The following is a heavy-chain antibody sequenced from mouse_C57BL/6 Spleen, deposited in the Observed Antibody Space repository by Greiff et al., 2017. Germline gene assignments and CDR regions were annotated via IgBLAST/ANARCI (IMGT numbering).Heavy chain of an antibody. CDR2: IDPNSGGT. Sequence: QVQLQQPGAELVKPGASVKLSCKASGYTFTSYWMHWVKQRPGRGLEWIGRIDPNSGGTKYNEKFKSKATLTVDKPSTTAYMQLSSLTSEDSAVYYCAREKDTSTVVYYYAMDYWGQGTSVTVSS. D-gene: IGHD1-1*01. CDR3: AREKDTSTVVYYYAMDY. CDR1: GYTFTSYW. V-gene: IGHV1-72*01. J-gene: IGHJ4*01.